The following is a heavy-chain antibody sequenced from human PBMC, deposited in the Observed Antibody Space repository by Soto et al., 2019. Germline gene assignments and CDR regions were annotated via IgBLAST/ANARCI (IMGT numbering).Heavy chain of an antibody. Sequence: PGGSLRLSCAASGLTVSGKKYVAWVRQAPGKGLEWVSALYDVDGSFYSDSVKGRFTTSSDSSKTTVYLLMNDLRPADTGVYYCATWHEREHSYDVWGQGTTVTVSS. J-gene: IGHJ3*01. D-gene: IGHD1-1*01. CDR3: ATWHEREHSYDV. CDR2: LYDVDGS. V-gene: IGHV3-53*01. CDR1: GLTVSGKKY.